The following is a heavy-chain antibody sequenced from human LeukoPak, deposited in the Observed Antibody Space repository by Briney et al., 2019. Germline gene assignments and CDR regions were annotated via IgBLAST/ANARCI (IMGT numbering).Heavy chain of an antibody. CDR1: GYTFTSYG. CDR3: ARDTEIRDDSSGFIPPSFDY. CDR2: ISAYNGNT. D-gene: IGHD3-22*01. V-gene: IGHV1-18*01. J-gene: IGHJ4*02. Sequence: ASVKVSCKASGYTFTSYGISWVRQAPGQGLEWMGWISAYNGNTNYAQKLQGRVTMTTDTSTSTAYMELRSLRSDDTAVYYCARDTEIRDDSSGFIPPSFDYWGQGTLVTVSS.